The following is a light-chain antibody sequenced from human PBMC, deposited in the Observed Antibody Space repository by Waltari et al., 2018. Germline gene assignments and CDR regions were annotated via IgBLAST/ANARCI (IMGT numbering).Light chain of an antibody. J-gene: IGLJ3*02. V-gene: IGLV1-40*01. CDR1: SSNIGAGYD. Sequence: QSVLTQPPSVSGAPGQRVTISCTGSSSNIGAGYDVHWYQQLPGTAPKLLIYGNSNRPSGVPDRFSGSKSGTSASLAITGLQAEDEADYYCQSYDSSRWEFGGGTKLTVL. CDR3: QSYDSSRWE. CDR2: GNS.